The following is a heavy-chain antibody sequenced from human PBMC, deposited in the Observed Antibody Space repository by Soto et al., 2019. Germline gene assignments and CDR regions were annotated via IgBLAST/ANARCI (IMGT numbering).Heavy chain of an antibody. CDR2: IIPIFGTA. Sequence: QVQLVQSGAEVKKPGSSVKVSCKASGGTFSSYAISWVRQAPGQGLEWMGGIIPIFGTANYAQKFQGRVTITADKSTSTAYMELSRLRSEDTAVYYCAGGTAMAHTSGFDYWGQGTLVTVSS. J-gene: IGHJ4*02. CDR3: AGGTAMAHTSGFDY. CDR1: GGTFSSYA. D-gene: IGHD5-18*01. V-gene: IGHV1-69*06.